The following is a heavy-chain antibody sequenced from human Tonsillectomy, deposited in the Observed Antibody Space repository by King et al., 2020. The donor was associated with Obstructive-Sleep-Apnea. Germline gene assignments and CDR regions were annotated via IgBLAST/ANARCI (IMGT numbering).Heavy chain of an antibody. J-gene: IGHJ3*02. D-gene: IGHD4-17*01. CDR2: IKIKTDGVAS. CDR3: TTEMGLRNDAFDI. CDR1: GFTCINAW. V-gene: IGHV3-15*01. Sequence: VQLVESGGGLVKPGGSLRLAFAASGFTCINAWMSWVRHAPGKGMEWVGRIKIKTDGVASDYVAPVKGRFTISRDDSKNTLYLQMNSLKTEDTAVYYCTTEMGLRNDAFDIWGQGTMVTVSS.